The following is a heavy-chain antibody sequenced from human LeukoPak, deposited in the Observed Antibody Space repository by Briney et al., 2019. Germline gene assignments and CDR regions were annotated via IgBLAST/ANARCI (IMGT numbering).Heavy chain of an antibody. CDR1: GXSISTSYD. CDR3: VGTPIASTGTLFY. D-gene: IGHD6-13*01. V-gene: IGHV4-59*01. CDR2: IYHSGNT. Sequence: PSETLSLTWTVSGXSISTSYDWSWIRQPPGKGLEWPGFIYHSGNTNYSPSLKSRVTISVDPSNNQSSLKLNSVTAADTALYYCVGTPIASTGTLFYWGLGTLVTVSS. J-gene: IGHJ4*02.